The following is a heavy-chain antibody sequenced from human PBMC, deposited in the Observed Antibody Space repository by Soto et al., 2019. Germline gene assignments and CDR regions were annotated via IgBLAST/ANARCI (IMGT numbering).Heavy chain of an antibody. Sequence: ASVKVSCKASGVTFSSYAISWVRQAPGRGLEWMGGLIPIFGTANYAQKFQGGVTITADESTSTAYMELSSLRSEDTAVYYCARIAAADQYYYYYGMDVWGQGTTVTVSS. J-gene: IGHJ6*02. CDR2: LIPIFGTA. D-gene: IGHD6-13*01. V-gene: IGHV1-69*13. CDR1: GVTFSSYA. CDR3: ARIAAADQYYYYYGMDV.